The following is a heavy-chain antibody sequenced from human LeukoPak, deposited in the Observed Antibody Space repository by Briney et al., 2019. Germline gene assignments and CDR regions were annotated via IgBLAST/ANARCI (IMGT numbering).Heavy chain of an antibody. V-gene: IGHV3-48*02. CDR1: GFTFSGYS. Sequence: GRSLRLSCAASGFTFSGYSMIWDRQAPGKGLEWISYISASGSTIQYADSVKGRFTISRDNAKNSLDLQMNSLRDEDTAVYYCAREGQYYFGYWGQGNLVTVSS. J-gene: IGHJ4*02. CDR2: ISASGSTI. CDR3: AREGQYYFGY.